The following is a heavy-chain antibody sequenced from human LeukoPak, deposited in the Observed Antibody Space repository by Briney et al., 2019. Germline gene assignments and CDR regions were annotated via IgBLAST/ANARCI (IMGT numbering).Heavy chain of an antibody. CDR3: ARDSMVRGVID. J-gene: IGHJ4*02. CDR1: GGSISSGSYY. D-gene: IGHD3-10*01. V-gene: IGHV4-61*02. CDR2: IYTSGST. Sequence: SETLSLTCTVSGGSISSGSYYWRWIRQPAGKGLEWIGRIYTSGSTNYNPSLKSRVTISVDPSKTQFSLKLSSVPAADTAVYYCARDSMVRGVIDWGQGTLVTVSS.